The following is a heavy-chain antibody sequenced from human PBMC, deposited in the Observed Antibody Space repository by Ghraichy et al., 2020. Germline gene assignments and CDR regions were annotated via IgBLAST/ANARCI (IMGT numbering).Heavy chain of an antibody. CDR1: GFTFSDYY. V-gene: IGHV3-11*05. Sequence: GGSLRLSCAASGFTFSDYYMSWIRQAPGKGLEWISFISSSSIYTKYADSVKGRFTVSRDNAKNSLYLQMNSLRAEDTAVYYCARDLSGHSSSSADYWGQGTLVTVSS. CDR3: ARDLSGHSSSSADY. J-gene: IGHJ4*02. D-gene: IGHD6-6*01. CDR2: ISSSSIYT.